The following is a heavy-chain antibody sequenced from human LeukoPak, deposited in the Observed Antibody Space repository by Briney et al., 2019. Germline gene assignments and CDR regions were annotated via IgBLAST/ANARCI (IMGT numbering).Heavy chain of an antibody. J-gene: IGHJ4*02. CDR3: ARIAAAGIYAFDH. V-gene: IGHV3-23*01. D-gene: IGHD6-13*01. CDR2: ISGNGGVA. CDR1: GFTFTTYA. Sequence: GGSLRLSCAASGFTFTTYAFTWVRQAPGKGLEWVSSISGNGGVAYYADSVKGRFTISRDNSKNTLYLQMNSLRAEDTAVYYCARIAAAGIYAFDHWGQGSLVTVSS.